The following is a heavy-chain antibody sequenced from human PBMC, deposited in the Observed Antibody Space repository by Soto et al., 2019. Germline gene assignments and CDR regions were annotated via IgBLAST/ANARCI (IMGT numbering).Heavy chain of an antibody. Sequence: SVKVSCKASGGTFSSYAISWVRQAPGQGLEWMGGIIPIFGTANYAQKFQGRVTITADKSTSTAYMELSSLRSEDTAVYYCARTHCSSTSCYTDYYYYGMDVWVQGTTVTAP. CDR2: IIPIFGTA. CDR3: ARTHCSSTSCYTDYYYYGMDV. CDR1: GGTFSSYA. J-gene: IGHJ6*02. V-gene: IGHV1-69*06. D-gene: IGHD2-2*02.